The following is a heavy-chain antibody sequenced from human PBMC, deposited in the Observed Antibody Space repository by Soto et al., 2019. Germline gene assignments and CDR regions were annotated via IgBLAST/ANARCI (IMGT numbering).Heavy chain of an antibody. CDR1: GFTFSSYW. CDR3: AREGVVATISQLDY. V-gene: IGHV3-7*05. D-gene: IGHD5-12*01. J-gene: IGHJ4*02. Sequence: EVQLVESGGGLVQPGGSLRLSCAASGFTFSSYWMSWVRQAPGKGLEWVANIKQDGSEKYYVDSVKGRFTISRDNAKNSLYLQTYSLRAVDTAVYYCAREGVVATISQLDYWGQGTLVTVSS. CDR2: IKQDGSEK.